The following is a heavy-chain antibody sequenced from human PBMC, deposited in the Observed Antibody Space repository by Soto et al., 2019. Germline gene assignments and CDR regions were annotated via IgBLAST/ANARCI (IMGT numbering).Heavy chain of an antibody. Sequence: SETLSLTCTVSGGSIRRYYWSWIRQPPGEGLEWIGYIYYSGNSYHNPSLKSRVAMSVDTSKIQFSLRLTSVTAADTAVYYCARGPYDAFDIWGQGTMVTVS. J-gene: IGHJ3*02. CDR3: ARGPYDAFDI. V-gene: IGHV4-59*01. CDR1: GGSIRRYY. CDR2: IYYSGNS.